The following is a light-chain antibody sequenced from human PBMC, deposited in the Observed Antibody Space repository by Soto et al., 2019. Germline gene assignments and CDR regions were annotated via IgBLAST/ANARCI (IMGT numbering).Light chain of an antibody. Sequence: DIHMSLSPSTLSGSVGDRVAITCRASQTISSWLAWYQQKPGKAPKLLIYKASTLKSGVPSRFSGSGSGTEFTLTISSLQPDDFATYYCQHYNSYPKAFGQGTKVDIK. CDR1: QTISSW. CDR2: KAS. J-gene: IGKJ1*01. CDR3: QHYNSYPKA. V-gene: IGKV1-5*03.